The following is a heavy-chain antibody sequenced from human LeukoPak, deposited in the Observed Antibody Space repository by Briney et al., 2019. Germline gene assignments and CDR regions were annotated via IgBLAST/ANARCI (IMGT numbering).Heavy chain of an antibody. CDR1: GFTFSSYW. CDR3: ARSLWFGELYGAGFDY. CDR2: IKQDRSEK. Sequence: GGSLRLSCAASGFTFSSYWMSWVRQAPGKGLEWVANIKQDRSEKYYVVSVKGRFTISRDNAKNSLYLQMNSLRAEDTAVYYCARSLWFGELYGAGFDYWGQGTLVTVSS. V-gene: IGHV3-7*01. D-gene: IGHD3-10*01. J-gene: IGHJ4*02.